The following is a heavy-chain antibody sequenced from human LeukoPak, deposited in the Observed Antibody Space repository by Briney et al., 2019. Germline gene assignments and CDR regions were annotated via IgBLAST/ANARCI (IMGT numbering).Heavy chain of an antibody. J-gene: IGHJ4*02. V-gene: IGHV4-38-2*02. Sequence: SETLSLTCTVSGYSISSGYYWGWIRQPPGKGLEWIGSIYHSRSTYYNPSLKSRVTISVDTSKNQFSLKLSSVTAADTAVYYCARGKVVAGTPGQNSWDHWGQGTLVTVSS. CDR1: GYSISSGYY. CDR2: IYHSRST. D-gene: IGHD6-19*01. CDR3: ARGKVVAGTPGQNSWDH.